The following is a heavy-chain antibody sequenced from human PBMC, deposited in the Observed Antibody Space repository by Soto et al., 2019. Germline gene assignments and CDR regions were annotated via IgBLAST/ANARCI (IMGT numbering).Heavy chain of an antibody. Sequence: RSETLSLTCPVYGGPFRGYYWSWVRQPPGKGLEWIGEINHSGSTNYNPSLKSRVTISVDTSKNQFSLNLSSVTAADTAVFYCARGRRMTGTTALLDYWGQRTLVTVSS. D-gene: IGHD1-7*01. CDR1: GGPFRGYY. CDR3: ARGRRMTGTTALLDY. J-gene: IGHJ4*02. CDR2: INHSGST. V-gene: IGHV4-34*01.